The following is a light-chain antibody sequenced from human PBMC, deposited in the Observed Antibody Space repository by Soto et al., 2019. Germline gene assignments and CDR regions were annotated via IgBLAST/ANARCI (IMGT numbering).Light chain of an antibody. J-gene: IGLJ2*01. CDR1: SSDIGGYNY. CDR2: DVS. V-gene: IGLV2-14*01. Sequence: QPASVSGSPGQSITISCTGTSSDIGGYNYVSWYQQHPGKAPKLMIYDVSNRPSGVSNRFSGSKSGNTAFLTISGLQAEDEADYYCSSYTTSSTPHVVFGGGTKLTVL. CDR3: SSYTTSSTPHVV.